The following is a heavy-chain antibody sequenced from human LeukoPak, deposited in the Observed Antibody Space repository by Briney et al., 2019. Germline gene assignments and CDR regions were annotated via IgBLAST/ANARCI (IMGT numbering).Heavy chain of an antibody. Sequence: PGGSLRLSCAASGFSFSSCGMHWVRQAPGKGLEWVAVIWYDGSNKYYEDSVKGRFTISRDNSKNTLYLQMNNLRAEDTAVYYCARGPPRGGGIVHFDFWGQGTLVTVSS. D-gene: IGHD3-10*01. J-gene: IGHJ4*02. CDR3: ARGPPRGGGIVHFDF. V-gene: IGHV3-33*01. CDR2: IWYDGSNK. CDR1: GFSFSSCG.